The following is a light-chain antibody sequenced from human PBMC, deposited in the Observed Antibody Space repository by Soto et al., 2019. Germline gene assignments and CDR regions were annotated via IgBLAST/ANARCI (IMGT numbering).Light chain of an antibody. CDR3: QQYNSYSYT. CDR2: DAF. Sequence: DIQITQSPSTLSASVGDNVTVTCWASQSITGWLAWDQQKPGKAPKILIYDAFILESGVPSRFSGSGSGTEFTLSISSLQPDDFATYYCQQYNSYSYTFGQGTKVDI. CDR1: QSITGW. V-gene: IGKV1-5*01. J-gene: IGKJ2*01.